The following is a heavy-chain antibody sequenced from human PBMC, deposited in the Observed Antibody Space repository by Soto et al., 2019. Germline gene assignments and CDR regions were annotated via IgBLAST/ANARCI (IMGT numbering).Heavy chain of an antibody. V-gene: IGHV1-2*02. D-gene: IGHD3-22*01. CDR2: IDPKSGYT. J-gene: IGHJ5*02. CDR1: GYSFTGHY. Sequence: ASVKVSCKASGYSFTGHYLHWVRLAPGQGLEWMGWIDPKSGYTKYAPKFRDRVTMTSVTSTSTAYMDLNSLTYDDTAVYFCARDYDKSGYDYFDPWGQGTQVTVS. CDR3: ARDYDKSGYDYFDP.